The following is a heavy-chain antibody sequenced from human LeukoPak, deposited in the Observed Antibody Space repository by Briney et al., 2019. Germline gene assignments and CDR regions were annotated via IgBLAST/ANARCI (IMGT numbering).Heavy chain of an antibody. D-gene: IGHD2-2*02. J-gene: IGHJ4*02. CDR2: IWYDGSNK. CDR1: GFTFSSYG. V-gene: IGHV3-33*06. Sequence: GRSLRLSCAASGFTFSSYGMHWVRQAPGKGLEWVAVIWYDGSNKYYADSVKGRFTISRDNSKNTLYLQMNSLRAEDTAVYYCANDKTAIDYFDYWGQGTLVTVSS. CDR3: ANDKTAIDYFDY.